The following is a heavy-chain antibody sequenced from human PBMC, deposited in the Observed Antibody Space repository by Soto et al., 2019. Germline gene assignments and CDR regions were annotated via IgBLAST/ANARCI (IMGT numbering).Heavy chain of an antibody. V-gene: IGHV4-4*02. D-gene: IGHD3-10*01. CDR3: ARDRRKVRGDTSQRTNYYYGMDV. CDR1: GGSISSSNW. CDR2: IYHSGST. Sequence: SETLSLTCAVSGGSISSSNWWSSVRQPPGKGLEWIGEIYHSGSTNYNPSLKSRVTISVDKSKNQFSLKLSSVTAADTAVYYCARDRRKVRGDTSQRTNYYYGMDVWGQGTTVTVSS. J-gene: IGHJ6*02.